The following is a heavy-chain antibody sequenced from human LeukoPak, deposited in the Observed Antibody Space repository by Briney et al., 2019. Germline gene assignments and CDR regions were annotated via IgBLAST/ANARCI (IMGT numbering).Heavy chain of an antibody. Sequence: SETLSLTCTVSGYSISSGYYWGWIRQPPGKGLEWIGSIYHSGSTYYNPSLKSRVTISVDTSKNQFSLKLSSVTAADTAVYYCARATPDLWSGQDDYYYYMDVWGKGTTVTVS. CDR2: IYHSGST. V-gene: IGHV4-38-2*02. J-gene: IGHJ6*03. D-gene: IGHD3-3*01. CDR3: ARATPDLWSGQDDYYYYMDV. CDR1: GYSISSGYY.